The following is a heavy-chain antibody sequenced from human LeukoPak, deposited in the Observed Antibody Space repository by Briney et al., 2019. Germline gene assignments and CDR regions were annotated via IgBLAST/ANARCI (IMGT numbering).Heavy chain of an antibody. CDR3: ARGQGWFDP. Sequence: SETLSLTCTVSGGSISSSSYYWGWIRQPPGKGLEWIGSIYYSGSTYYNPSLKSRVTISVDTSKNQFSLKLSSVTAADTAVYYCARGQGWFDPWGQGTLVTVSS. V-gene: IGHV4-39*07. J-gene: IGHJ5*02. CDR1: GGSISSSSYY. CDR2: IYYSGST.